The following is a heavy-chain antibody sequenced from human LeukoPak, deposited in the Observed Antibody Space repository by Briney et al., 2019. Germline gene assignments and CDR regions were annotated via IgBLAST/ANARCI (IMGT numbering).Heavy chain of an antibody. CDR1: GVTFSSYS. V-gene: IGHV3-48*01. CDR2: ISSSSSTI. CDR3: ARVTYDFWSSPTYYMDV. J-gene: IGHJ6*03. D-gene: IGHD3-3*01. Sequence: GGSLRLSCAASGVTFSSYSMNWVRQAPGKGLEWVSYISSSSSTIYYADSVKGRFTISRDNAKNSLYLQMNSLRAEDTAVYYCARVTYDFWSSPTYYMDVWGKGTTVTVSS.